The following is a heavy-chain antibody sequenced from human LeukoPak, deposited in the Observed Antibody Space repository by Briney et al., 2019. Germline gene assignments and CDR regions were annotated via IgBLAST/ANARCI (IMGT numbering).Heavy chain of an antibody. CDR2: INHSGST. J-gene: IGHJ6*03. Sequence: SETLSLTCAVYGGSFSGYYWSWIRQPPGKGLEWIGEINHSGSTNYNPSLKSRVTISVDTSKNQFSLKLSSVTAADTAVYYCARVGSSTTAYYYYYMDVWGKGTTVTVSS. CDR1: GGSFSGYY. CDR3: ARVGSSTTAYYYYYMDV. D-gene: IGHD2-21*02. V-gene: IGHV4-34*01.